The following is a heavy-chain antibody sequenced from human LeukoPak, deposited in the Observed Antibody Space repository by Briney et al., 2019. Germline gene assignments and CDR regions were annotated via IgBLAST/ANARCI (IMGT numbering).Heavy chain of an antibody. CDR1: GFTFSSYW. D-gene: IGHD2-2*01. CDR2: INSDGRST. Sequence: PGGSLRLSCAASGFTFSSYWMHWVRQAPGKGLVWVSRINSDGRSTSYADSVKGRFTISRDNAKNTLYLQMNSLRPEDTAVYCCARRGGIVPAAIYNWFDPWGQGTLVTVSS. CDR3: ARRGGIVPAAIYNWFDP. V-gene: IGHV3-74*01. J-gene: IGHJ5*02.